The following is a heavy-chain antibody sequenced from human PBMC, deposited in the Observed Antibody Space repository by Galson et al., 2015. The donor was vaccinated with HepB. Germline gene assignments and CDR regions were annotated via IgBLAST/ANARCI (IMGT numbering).Heavy chain of an antibody. CDR2: ISAYNGNT. J-gene: IGHJ4*02. V-gene: IGHV1-18*01. Sequence: SVKVSCKASGYTFTSYGISWVRQAPGQGLEWMGWISAYNGNTNYAQKPQGRVTMTTDTSTSTAYMELRSLRSDDTAVYYCARDRGLWFGELPVAVWVYWGQGTLVTVSS. D-gene: IGHD3-10*01. CDR3: ARDRGLWFGELPVAVWVY. CDR1: GYTFTSYG.